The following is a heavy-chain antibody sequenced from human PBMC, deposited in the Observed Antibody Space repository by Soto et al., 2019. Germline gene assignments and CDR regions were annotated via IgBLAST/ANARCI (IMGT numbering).Heavy chain of an antibody. D-gene: IGHD3-10*01. CDR3: ARAKSLIRGGNFDY. CDR1: GFTVSSNY. V-gene: IGHV3-53*01. J-gene: IGHJ4*02. Sequence: PGGSLRLSCAASGFTVSSNYMNWVRQAPWKGLEWVSVIYSGGITYYADSVKGRFTISRENSKNTLYLQMNSLRAEDTAVYYCARAKSLIRGGNFDYWGQGTLVTVSP. CDR2: IYSGGIT.